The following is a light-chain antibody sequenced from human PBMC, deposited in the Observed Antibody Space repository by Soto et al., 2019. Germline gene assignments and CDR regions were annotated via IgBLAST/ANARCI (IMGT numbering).Light chain of an antibody. J-gene: IGLJ1*01. CDR1: SSDVGTYDD. CDR3: GSYAIGSTYV. CDR2: EVT. Sequence: QSALPQPASLSASPGQSITISCTGTSSDVGTYDDVSWYRQHPGKSPRLLIYEVTNPPSGVSNRFAGSKSGDTASLSSSGLQAVDEGYYYRGSYAIGSTYVFGSGTK. V-gene: IGLV2-14*01.